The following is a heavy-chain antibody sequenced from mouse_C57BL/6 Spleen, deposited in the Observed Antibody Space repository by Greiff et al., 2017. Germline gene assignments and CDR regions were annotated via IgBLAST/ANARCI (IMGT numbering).Heavy chain of an antibody. J-gene: IGHJ2*01. V-gene: IGHV1-54*01. D-gene: IGHD3-1*01. CDR2: INPGSGGT. CDR1: GYAFTNYL. Sequence: VQLQQSGAELVRPGTSVKVSCKASGYAFTNYLIEWVKQRPGQGLEWIGVINPGSGGTNYNEKFKGKATLTADKSSSTAYMQLSRLTSDDSAVYFCARSGGNYFDYWGQGTTLTVSS. CDR3: ARSGGNYFDY.